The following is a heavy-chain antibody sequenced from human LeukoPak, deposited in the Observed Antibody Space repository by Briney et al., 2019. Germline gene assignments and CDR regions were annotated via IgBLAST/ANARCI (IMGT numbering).Heavy chain of an antibody. CDR3: ARRKTQRWAVAATGQNWFDP. D-gene: IGHD2-15*01. Sequence: GESLKISCKGSGYSFTSYWIGWVRQMPGKGLEWMGIIYPGDSDTRYSPSFQGQVTISADKSISTAYLQWSSLKASDTAMYYCARRKTQRWAVAATGQNWFDPWGQGTLVTVSS. CDR1: GYSFTSYW. V-gene: IGHV5-51*01. J-gene: IGHJ5*02. CDR2: IYPGDSDT.